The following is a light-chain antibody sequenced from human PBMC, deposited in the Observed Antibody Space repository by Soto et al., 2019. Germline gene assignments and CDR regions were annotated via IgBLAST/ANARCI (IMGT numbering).Light chain of an antibody. CDR3: KQYNNWPPT. CDR2: GES. V-gene: IGKV3-15*01. CDR1: QSVSSN. Sequence: DILRTHAPATLSASQVERATLSFSASQSVSSNLAWYQQKPGQDPRLLIYGESTRATGIPARFSGSGSGTEFTLTISSLQSEDFAVYYCKQYNNWPPTFGQGT. J-gene: IGKJ1*01.